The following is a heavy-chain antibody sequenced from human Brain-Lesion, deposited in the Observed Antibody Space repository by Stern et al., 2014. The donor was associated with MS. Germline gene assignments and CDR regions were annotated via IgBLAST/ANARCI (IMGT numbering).Heavy chain of an antibody. Sequence: QVQLQESGPGLVKPSETLSLTCTVAGGSVSSTSYAWAWIRQPPGKGLEWIGTIYYSGNTYYSPSLKSRLTISLDTSKNQFSLPLRSVTAADTAVYYCAGEEDIRYCSGGSCTGNWFDPGGQGTLVTVSS. D-gene: IGHD2-15*01. V-gene: IGHV4-39*01. CDR2: IYYSGNT. J-gene: IGHJ5*02. CDR3: AGEEDIRYCSGGSCTGNWFDP. CDR1: GGSVSSTSYA.